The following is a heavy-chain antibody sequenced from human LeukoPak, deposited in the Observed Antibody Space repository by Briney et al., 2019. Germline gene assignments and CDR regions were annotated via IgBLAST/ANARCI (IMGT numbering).Heavy chain of an antibody. CDR1: GGSISSYY. J-gene: IGHJ5*02. D-gene: IGHD6-19*01. V-gene: IGHV4-59*08. Sequence: SETLSLTCTVSGGSISSYYWSWLRQPPGKGLEWIGYIYYSGSTNYNPSLKSRVTISVDTSKNQFSLKLSSVTAADTAVYYCARHVVAVAGDWFDPWGQGTLVTVSS. CDR2: IYYSGST. CDR3: ARHVVAVAGDWFDP.